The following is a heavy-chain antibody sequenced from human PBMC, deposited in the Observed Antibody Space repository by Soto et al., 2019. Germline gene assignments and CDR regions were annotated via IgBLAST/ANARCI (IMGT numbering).Heavy chain of an antibody. V-gene: IGHV3-23*01. CDR2: ISGSGGST. Sequence: GGSLRLSCAASGFTFSSYAMSWVRQAPGKGLEWVSAISGSGGSTYYADSVKGRSTISRDNSKNTLYLQMNSLRAEDTAVYYCAKDPDYYDSSGPPSVYWGQGTLVTVSS. CDR3: AKDPDYYDSSGPPSVY. CDR1: GFTFSSYA. D-gene: IGHD3-22*01. J-gene: IGHJ4*02.